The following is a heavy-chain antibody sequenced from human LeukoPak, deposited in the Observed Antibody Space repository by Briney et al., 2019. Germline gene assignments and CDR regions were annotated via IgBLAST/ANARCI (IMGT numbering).Heavy chain of an antibody. CDR3: ARGDYDRLEAPKHYFDY. V-gene: IGHV4-59*01. Sequence: PSETLSLTCTVSGGSISSYYWSWIRQPPGKGLEWIGYIYYSGSTNYNPSLKSRVTISVDMSKNQFSLKLSSVTAADTAVYYCARGDYDRLEAPKHYFDYWGQGTLVTVSS. J-gene: IGHJ4*02. D-gene: IGHD3-16*01. CDR1: GGSISSYY. CDR2: IYYSGST.